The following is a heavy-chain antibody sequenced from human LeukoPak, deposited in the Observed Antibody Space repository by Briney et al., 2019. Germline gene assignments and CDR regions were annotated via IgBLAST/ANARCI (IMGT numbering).Heavy chain of an antibody. CDR3: TISNYYDSSGYPTPH. V-gene: IGHV1-58*02. CDR2: IVGGSGNT. J-gene: IGHJ4*02. CDR1: GFTFTSSV. D-gene: IGHD3-22*01. Sequence: TSVKVSCKASGFTFTSSVMQWVRQARGQRLEWIGWIVGGSGNTNYAQKFQERVTITRDMSTSTAYMELRSLRSEDTAVYYCTISNYYDSSGYPTPHWGQGTLVTVSS.